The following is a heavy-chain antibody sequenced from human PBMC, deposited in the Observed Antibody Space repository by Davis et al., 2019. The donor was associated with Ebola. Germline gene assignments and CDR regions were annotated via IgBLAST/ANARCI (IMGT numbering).Heavy chain of an antibody. D-gene: IGHD6-6*01. V-gene: IGHV3-30*03. CDR1: GFVFRNYV. Sequence: GGSLRLSCAASGFVFRNYVPSWVRQAPGKGLEWVAVISYDGSKKYYADSVKGRFTISRDDSKNTLYLQLDSLRAEDTAVYYCARDSGSSSVYWGQGTLVTVSS. CDR2: ISYDGSKK. J-gene: IGHJ4*02. CDR3: ARDSGSSSVY.